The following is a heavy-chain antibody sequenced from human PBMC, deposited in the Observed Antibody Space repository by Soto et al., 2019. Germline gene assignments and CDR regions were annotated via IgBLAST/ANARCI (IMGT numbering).Heavy chain of an antibody. CDR1: GGSISSGGYS. J-gene: IGHJ6*02. V-gene: IGHV4-30-2*01. Sequence: NPSETLSLTCAVSGGSISSGGYSWSWIRQPPGKGLEWIGYTYHSGSTYYNPSLKSRVTISVDRSKNQFSLKLSSVTAADTAVYYCARAHYGDYGYGMDVWGQGTTVTVSS. CDR3: ARAHYGDYGYGMDV. CDR2: TYHSGST. D-gene: IGHD4-17*01.